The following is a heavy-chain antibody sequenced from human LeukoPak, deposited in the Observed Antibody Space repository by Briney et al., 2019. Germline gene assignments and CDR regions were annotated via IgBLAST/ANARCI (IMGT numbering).Heavy chain of an antibody. J-gene: IGHJ4*02. CDR2: ISSSSSYI. CDR3: ARGYTGTTEDY. CDR1: GFTFSSYS. V-gene: IGHV3-21*01. D-gene: IGHD1-1*01. Sequence: GSLRLSCAASGFTFSSYSMNWVRQAPGKGLEWVSSISSSSSYIYHADSVKGRFTISRDNAKNSLYLQMNSLRAEDTAVYYCARGYTGTTEDYWGQGTLVTVSS.